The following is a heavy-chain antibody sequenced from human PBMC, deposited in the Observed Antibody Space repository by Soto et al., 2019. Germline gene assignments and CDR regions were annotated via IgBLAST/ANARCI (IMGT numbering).Heavy chain of an antibody. V-gene: IGHV1-3*01. CDR3: ARVMGPYYYGSGSSHWFDP. J-gene: IGHJ5*02. D-gene: IGHD3-10*01. CDR2: INAGNGNT. CDR1: GYTFTSYA. Sequence: QVQLVQSGAEVKKPGASVKVSCKASGYTFTSYAMHWVRQAPGQRLEWMGWINAGNGNTKYSQKFQGRVTITRDTSASTAYMELSSLRSEDTAVYYCARVMGPYYYGSGSSHWFDPCGQGTLVTVSS.